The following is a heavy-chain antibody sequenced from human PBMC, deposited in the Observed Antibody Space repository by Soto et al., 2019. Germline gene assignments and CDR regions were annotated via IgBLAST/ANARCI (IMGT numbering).Heavy chain of an antibody. V-gene: IGHV3-23*01. J-gene: IGHJ4*02. CDR2: ISGSGGTT. CDR1: GFTFSNYA. CDR3: AKFFVETGSNSGWPWSFHY. D-gene: IGHD6-25*01. Sequence: EVQLLESGGGLVQPGRSLRLSCAASGFTFSNYAMSWVRQSPGQGLDWVSAISGSGGTTYYLDSVKGRFTISRDNSKNTQFLQMNSLRAEDAAVYYCAKFFVETGSNSGWPWSFHYWGQGTLVTVSS.